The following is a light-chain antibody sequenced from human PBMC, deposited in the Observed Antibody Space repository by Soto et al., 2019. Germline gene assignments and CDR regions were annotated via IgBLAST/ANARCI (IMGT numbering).Light chain of an antibody. CDR2: GAS. V-gene: IGKV3-15*01. CDR3: QQYNNWPPLT. Sequence: EVVMTQSPATLSVSAGETVTLSCRASQSVSTKLAWYQQKPGLAPRLLIFGASTRATGVPARFSGSGSGTEFTLTISSLQYEDFALYYCQQYNNWPPLTFGGGTKVEIK. CDR1: QSVSTK. J-gene: IGKJ4*01.